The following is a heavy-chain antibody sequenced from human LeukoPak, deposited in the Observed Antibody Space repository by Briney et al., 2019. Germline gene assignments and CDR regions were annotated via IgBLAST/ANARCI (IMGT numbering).Heavy chain of an antibody. CDR2: IYHSGIT. CDR3: ATLVSTRYYFDY. J-gene: IGHJ4*02. Sequence: SETLSLTCTVSDYSISSGYGYYWGWIRQPPGKGLEWIGNIYHSGITYYNHFNSSLKSRVTISIDTSRNQFSLRLTSVTAADTAVYFCATLVSTRYYFDYWGQGTLVTVSS. D-gene: IGHD5/OR15-5a*01. CDR1: DYSISSGYGYY. V-gene: IGHV4-38-2*02.